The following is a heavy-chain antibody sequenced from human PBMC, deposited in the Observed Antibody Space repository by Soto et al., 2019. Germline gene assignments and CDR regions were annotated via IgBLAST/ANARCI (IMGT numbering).Heavy chain of an antibody. CDR3: ARIRDSSGYYFAYFDY. Sequence: GGSLRLSCAASGFTFSSYWMSWVRQAPGKGLEWVANIKQDGSEKYYVDSVKGRFTISRDNAKNSLYLQMNSLRAEDTAVYYCARIRDSSGYYFAYFDYWGQGTLVTVSS. D-gene: IGHD3-22*01. CDR2: IKQDGSEK. V-gene: IGHV3-7*01. J-gene: IGHJ4*02. CDR1: GFTFSSYW.